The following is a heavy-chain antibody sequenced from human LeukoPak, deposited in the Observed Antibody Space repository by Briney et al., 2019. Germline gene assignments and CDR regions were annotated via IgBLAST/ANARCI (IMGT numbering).Heavy chain of an antibody. D-gene: IGHD2/OR15-2a*01. V-gene: IGHV3-43*02. CDR2: IKADGSGT. CDR1: GFTIGPYA. J-gene: IGHJ6*02. CDR3: ATWAFYHNLDV. Sequence: GGSLRLSCAASGFTIGPYAMYWVLQGPGRGLEWVSVIKADGSGTFYADSVRGRFTTSRDNSKNSLYLQMNSLTSEDTALYYCATWAFYHNLDVWGQGTTVIVSS.